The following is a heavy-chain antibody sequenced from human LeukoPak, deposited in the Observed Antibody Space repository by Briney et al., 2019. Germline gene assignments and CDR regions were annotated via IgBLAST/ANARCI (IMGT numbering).Heavy chain of an antibody. J-gene: IGHJ5*02. CDR1: GGSISSYY. CDR2: LYTSGRT. V-gene: IGHV4-4*07. CDR3: ARDKSLGSGTRYNWIVP. D-gene: IGHD2-2*01. Sequence: SQSLSFTHAVSGGSISSYYWSWIRQPAGKGLEWIERLYTSGRTNYIPSLESRVTMSVDTSKNQFSLKLSAVTTADTAVYYCARDKSLGSGTRYNWIVPWGQGNLVTASS.